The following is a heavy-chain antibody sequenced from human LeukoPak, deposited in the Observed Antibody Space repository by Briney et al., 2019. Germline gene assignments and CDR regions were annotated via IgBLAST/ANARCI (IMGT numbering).Heavy chain of an antibody. CDR1: GFTFSSYA. J-gene: IGHJ4*02. D-gene: IGHD3-3*01. V-gene: IGHV3-30*09. CDR3: ARGPEDFWSGPYFDY. Sequence: GGSLGLSCAASGFTFSSYAMHWVRQAPGKGLEWVAVISYDGSNNYYADSVKGRFAISRDNSKNTLYLQMNSLRAEDTAVYYCARGPEDFWSGPYFDYWGQGTLVTVSS. CDR2: ISYDGSNN.